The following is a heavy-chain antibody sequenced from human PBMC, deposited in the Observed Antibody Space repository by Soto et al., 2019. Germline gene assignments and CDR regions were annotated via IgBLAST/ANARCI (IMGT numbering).Heavy chain of an antibody. CDR3: AREREGFLEWLLSDFDY. V-gene: IGHV3-21*01. D-gene: IGHD3-3*01. CDR2: ISSSSSYI. J-gene: IGHJ4*02. CDR1: GFTFSSYS. Sequence: EVQLVESGGGLVQPGGSLRLSCAASGFTFSSYSMNWVRQAPGKGLEWVSSISSSSSYIYYADSVKGRFTISRDNAKNSLYLQMNSLRAEDTAVYYCAREREGFLEWLLSDFDYWGQGTLVTVSS.